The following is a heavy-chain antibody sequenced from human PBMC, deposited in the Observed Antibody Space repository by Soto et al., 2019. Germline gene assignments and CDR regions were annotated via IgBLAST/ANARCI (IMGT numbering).Heavy chain of an antibody. J-gene: IGHJ4*02. CDR3: ATGAAGVASPVI. CDR1: GYSFTSFG. CDR2: VNAYNGNT. V-gene: IGHV1-18*01. D-gene: IGHD6-25*01. Sequence: GSSVKLSCKASGYSFTSFGVNWVRQAPGQGLEWMGWVNAYNGNTNYAQKFQGRVTLTADTSTSTAYMEVGSLRSDDTAVYYCATGAAGVASPVIWGQGPLVTVSP.